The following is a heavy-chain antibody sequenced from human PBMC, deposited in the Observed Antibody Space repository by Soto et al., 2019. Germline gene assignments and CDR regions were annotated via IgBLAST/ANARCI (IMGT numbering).Heavy chain of an antibody. CDR2: IIPVLSTT. V-gene: IGHV1-69*13. Sequence: SVKVSCKASAGTFPHYALSWVRPTPGQGLEWRGDIIPVLSTTTYAQKFQRRVSISADESTSTAYIELSSLNSEDTAVYYCACNWGNSLKNWLAPWGQGTLVTVSS. CDR3: ACNWGNSLKNWLAP. CDR1: AGTFPHYA. J-gene: IGHJ5*02. D-gene: IGHD7-27*01.